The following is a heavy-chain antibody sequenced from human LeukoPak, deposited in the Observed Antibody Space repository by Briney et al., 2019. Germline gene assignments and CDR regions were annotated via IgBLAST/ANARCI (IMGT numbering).Heavy chain of an antibody. CDR1: GFTFSSYW. V-gene: IGHV3-7*03. CDR3: ARDDLPMIVVVAYAFDI. J-gene: IGHJ3*02. Sequence: GGSLRLSCAASGFTFSSYWMSWVRQAPGKGLEWVANIKQDGSEKYYVDSVKGRFTISRDNAKNSLYLQMNSLRAEDTAVYYCARDDLPMIVVVAYAFDIWGQGTMVTVSS. CDR2: IKQDGSEK. D-gene: IGHD3-22*01.